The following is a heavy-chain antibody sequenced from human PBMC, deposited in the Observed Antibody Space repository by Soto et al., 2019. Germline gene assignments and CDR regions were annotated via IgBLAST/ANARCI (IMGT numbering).Heavy chain of an antibody. J-gene: IGHJ5*02. CDR1: GGSISSGGYY. D-gene: IGHD6-13*01. V-gene: IGHV4-31*03. Sequence: LSLTCTVSGGSISSGGYYWSWIRQHPGKGLEWIGYIYYSGSTYYNPSLKSRVTISVDTSKNQFSLKLSSVTAADTAVYYCARGYSSSWYDGWFDPWGQGTLVTVSS. CDR3: ARGYSSSWYDGWFDP. CDR2: IYYSGST.